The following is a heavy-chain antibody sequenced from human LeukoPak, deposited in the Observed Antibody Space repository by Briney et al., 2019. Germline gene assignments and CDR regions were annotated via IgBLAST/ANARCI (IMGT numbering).Heavy chain of an antibody. CDR1: GFTFSSYA. CDR3: ATSPTYYDFWSGYYTVQWFDP. CDR2: ISGSGGST. V-gene: IGHV3-23*01. D-gene: IGHD3-3*01. Sequence: EGSLRLSCAASGFTFSSYAMSWVRQAPGKGLEWVSAISGSGGSTYYADSVKGRFTISRDNSKNTLYLQMNSLRAEDTAVYYCATSPTYYDFWSGYYTVQWFDPWGQGTLVTVSS. J-gene: IGHJ5*02.